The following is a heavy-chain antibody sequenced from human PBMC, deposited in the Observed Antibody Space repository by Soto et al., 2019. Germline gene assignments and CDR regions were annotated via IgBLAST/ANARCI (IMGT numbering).Heavy chain of an antibody. CDR2: ISTTSFTI. D-gene: IGHD3-16*01. J-gene: IGHJ5*01. Sequence: VVSLRLSCAASGFSFSTYNVDWVGQAPWKGPEWIAYISTTSFTIYYADSVKGRFTISRDNDRNSLYLEMNSLRDEDTAVYYCARDRCYDGTCYFASDSWGQGTLVTVSS. V-gene: IGHV3-48*02. CDR3: ARDRCYDGTCYFASDS. CDR1: GFSFSTYN.